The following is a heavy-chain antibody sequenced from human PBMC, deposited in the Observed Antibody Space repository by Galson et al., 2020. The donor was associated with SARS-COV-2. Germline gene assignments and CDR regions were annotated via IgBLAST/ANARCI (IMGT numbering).Heavy chain of an antibody. CDR2: IYTSGST. J-gene: IGHJ6*02. CDR3: ARGRAGHYGMDV. Sequence: SETLSLTCNVSGGSTSSGSYYWSWIRQPAGKGLEWIGRIYTSGSTDYNPSLNSRVTVPVDTSNNQFFLRLRSVTAADTAVYYCARGRAGHYGMDVWGQGTTVTVSS. CDR1: GGSTSSGSYY. V-gene: IGHV4-61*02.